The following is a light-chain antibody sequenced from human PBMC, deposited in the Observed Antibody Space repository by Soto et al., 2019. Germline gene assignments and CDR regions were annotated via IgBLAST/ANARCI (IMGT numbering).Light chain of an antibody. V-gene: IGKV3-11*01. CDR2: DAS. J-gene: IGKJ2*01. Sequence: EIVLTQSPATLSLSPGERATLSCRASQSVSSYLAWYQHKPGQAPRLLIYDASNRATGIPARFSGSGSGTDFPLTISSLEPEDFAVYYCQQRSNWLVTFGQGTKLEIK. CDR3: QQRSNWLVT. CDR1: QSVSSY.